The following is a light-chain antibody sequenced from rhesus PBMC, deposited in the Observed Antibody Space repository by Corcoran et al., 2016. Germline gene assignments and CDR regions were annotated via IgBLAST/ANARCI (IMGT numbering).Light chain of an antibody. V-gene: IGKV1-22*01. J-gene: IGKJ3*01. Sequence: DIQMTQSPSSLSASVGDTVTITFRASQSISSWFAWYQQKPGKAPKPLNYKASSLQSGVPSMFRGSGSGTDFTLNISSLQSEDFATYYCQQYSSSPFTVGPGTKLDIK. CDR2: KAS. CDR1: QSISSW. CDR3: QQYSSSPFT.